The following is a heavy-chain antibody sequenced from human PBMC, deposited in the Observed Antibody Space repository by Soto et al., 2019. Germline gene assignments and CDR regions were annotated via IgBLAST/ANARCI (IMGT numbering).Heavy chain of an antibody. D-gene: IGHD4-17*01. CDR1: GYTFTSYD. V-gene: IGHV1-8*01. CDR3: ARSWSADGDYYFDY. CDR2: MNPNSGNT. Sequence: ASVKVSCKASGYTFTSYDINWVRQATGQGLEWMGWMNPNSGNTGYAQKFQGRVTMTRNTSISTAYMELSSLRSEDTAVYYCARSWSADGDYYFDYWGQGTLVTVSS. J-gene: IGHJ4*02.